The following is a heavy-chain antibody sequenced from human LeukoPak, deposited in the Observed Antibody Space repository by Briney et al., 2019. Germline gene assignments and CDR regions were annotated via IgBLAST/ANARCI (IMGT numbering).Heavy chain of an antibody. Sequence: GGSLRLSCAASGFTFSSYAMSWVRQAPGKGLEWVSAISGSGGSTYYADSVKGRFTISRDNSKNTLYLQMNSLRAEDTAVYYRATGYYDSSGYYSGTFDYWGQGTLVTVSS. D-gene: IGHD3-22*01. CDR3: ATGYYDSSGYYSGTFDY. CDR2: ISGSGGST. V-gene: IGHV3-23*01. CDR1: GFTFSSYA. J-gene: IGHJ4*02.